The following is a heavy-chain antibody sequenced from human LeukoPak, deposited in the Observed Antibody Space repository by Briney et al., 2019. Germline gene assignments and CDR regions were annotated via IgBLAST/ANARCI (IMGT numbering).Heavy chain of an antibody. Sequence: SETLSLTCAVSGYSISSGYYWGWIRQPPGKGLEWIGSIYHSGSTYYNPSLKSRVTISVDTSKNQFSLNLSSLTAADTAVYYCARQAVAGASDWGQGTLVTVSS. CDR2: IYHSGST. V-gene: IGHV4-38-2*01. CDR1: GYSISSGYY. CDR3: ARQAVAGASD. D-gene: IGHD6-19*01. J-gene: IGHJ4*02.